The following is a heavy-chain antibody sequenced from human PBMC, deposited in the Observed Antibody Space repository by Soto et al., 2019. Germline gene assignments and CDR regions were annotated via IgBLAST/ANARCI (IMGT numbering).Heavy chain of an antibody. J-gene: IGHJ6*02. CDR2: INPNNGAT. Sequence: QEQLVQSGAEVKEPGASLKVSCKASGDTFPTNDLHWVRQAPGQGLEWMGRINPNNGATLYAQEFQGRLILTTDTSTSTLYMDLNSVKSEDSAVYYCASRVLCDMDVWGQGTTVTVSS. CDR1: GDTFPTND. V-gene: IGHV1-46*01. D-gene: IGHD2-21*01. CDR3: ASRVLCDMDV.